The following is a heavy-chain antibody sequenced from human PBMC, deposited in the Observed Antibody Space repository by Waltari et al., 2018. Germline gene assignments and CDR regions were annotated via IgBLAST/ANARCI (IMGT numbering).Heavy chain of an antibody. Sequence: EVQLLESGGGLVQPGGSLRLSCAASGFTFSSYAMSWVRQAPGKGLEWVSVIYSGGSTYYADSVKGRFTISRDNSKNTLYLQMNSLRAEDTAVYYCAKVGDAAMVFDYWGQGTLVTVSS. V-gene: IGHV3-23*03. D-gene: IGHD5-18*01. CDR3: AKVGDAAMVFDY. CDR1: GFTFSSYA. CDR2: IYSGGST. J-gene: IGHJ4*02.